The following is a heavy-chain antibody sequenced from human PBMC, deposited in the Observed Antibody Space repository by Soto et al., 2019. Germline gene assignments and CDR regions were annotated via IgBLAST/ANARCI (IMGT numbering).Heavy chain of an antibody. J-gene: IGHJ5*02. CDR2: INHSGST. D-gene: IGHD3-16*02. CDR3: ARGGGYDYVWESYRGLNWFDP. CDR1: GGSFSGYY. Sequence: SETLSLTCAVYGGSFSGYYWSWIRQPPGKGLEWIGEINHSGSTNYNPSLKSRVTISVDTSKNQFSLKLSSVTAADTAVYYCARGGGYDYVWESYRGLNWFDPWGQGTLVTVSS. V-gene: IGHV4-34*01.